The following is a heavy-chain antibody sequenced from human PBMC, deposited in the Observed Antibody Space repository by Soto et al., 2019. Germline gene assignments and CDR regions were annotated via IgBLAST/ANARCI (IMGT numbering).Heavy chain of an antibody. V-gene: IGHV1-8*01. Sequence: ASVKVSCKASGYIFTNNDVSWVRQATGQGLEWMGWMNPGSGDTGYAQKFQGRVTMTRNISIATAYMELSSLRADDTAIYYCARMASFGSLNWFDPWGQGTLFP. CDR3: ARMASFGSLNWFDP. CDR1: GYIFTNND. J-gene: IGHJ5*02. CDR2: MNPGSGDT. D-gene: IGHD5-18*01.